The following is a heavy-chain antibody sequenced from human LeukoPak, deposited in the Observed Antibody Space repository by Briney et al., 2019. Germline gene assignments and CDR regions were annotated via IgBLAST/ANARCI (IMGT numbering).Heavy chain of an antibody. Sequence: GDSLKISCKCSGYSFASYWIGWVRQMPGKGLEWMGIIYTVDSETRYSPSFQGQVTISADKSISTAYLQWSSLKASDTAMYYCARQYSSGCDYWGQGTLVTVSS. CDR2: IYTVDSET. V-gene: IGHV5-51*01. CDR3: ARQYSSGCDY. CDR1: GYSFASYW. J-gene: IGHJ4*02. D-gene: IGHD6-19*01.